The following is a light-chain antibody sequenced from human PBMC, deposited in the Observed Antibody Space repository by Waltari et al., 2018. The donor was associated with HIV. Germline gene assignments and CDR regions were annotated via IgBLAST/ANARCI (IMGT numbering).Light chain of an antibody. Sequence: QTVVTQEPSLTVSPGGTVTLTCPSSTGDVTSGHSPHWFQQKPGHAPRALIYSTNKKPPWTPARFSGSLLGGKAALTLSGVQPEDEAEYYCLLYYGGQGYVFGTGTKVTVL. V-gene: IGLV7-43*01. J-gene: IGLJ1*01. CDR2: STN. CDR1: TGDVTSGHS. CDR3: LLYYGGQGYV.